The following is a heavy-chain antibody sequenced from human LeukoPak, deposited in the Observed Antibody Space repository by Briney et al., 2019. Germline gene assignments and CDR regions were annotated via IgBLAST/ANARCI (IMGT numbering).Heavy chain of an antibody. CDR2: IYYSGST. Sequence: PSETLSLTCTGFGVSISSYYWSWIRQSPGKGLEWIGYIYYSGSTNYNPSLKSRVTISVDTSKNQFSLKLSSVTAADTAVYYCARGIAAVGTSPDYFDYWGQGTLVTVSS. D-gene: IGHD6-13*01. CDR1: GVSISSYY. V-gene: IGHV4-59*01. CDR3: ARGIAAVGTSPDYFDY. J-gene: IGHJ4*02.